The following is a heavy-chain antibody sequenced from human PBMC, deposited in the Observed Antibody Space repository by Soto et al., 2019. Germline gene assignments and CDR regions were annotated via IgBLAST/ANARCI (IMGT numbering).Heavy chain of an antibody. Sequence: QVQLVESGGGVVQPARSLRLSCAASGFTFSSYAMHWVRQAPGNGLEWVAVIWYDGSNKNYADSVKGRFTISRDNSKNTLYLQMNSLRTEDTAVYYCAKARHGSGTYSYFDYWGQGILVTVSS. CDR1: GFTFSSYA. CDR3: AKARHGSGTYSYFDY. V-gene: IGHV3-30*18. J-gene: IGHJ4*02. CDR2: IWYDGSNK. D-gene: IGHD3-10*01.